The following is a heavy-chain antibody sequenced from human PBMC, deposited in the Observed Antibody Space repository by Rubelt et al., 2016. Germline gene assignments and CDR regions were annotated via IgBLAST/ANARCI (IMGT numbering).Heavy chain of an antibody. CDR3: ARHNGGSRGVGY. V-gene: IGHV4-34*01. D-gene: IGHD2-8*02. Sequence: QVQLQQWGAGLLKPSETLSLTCAVYGESFSGHYWNWIRQPPGKGLEWIGEVDHSGSTKYNPSLKSRVTIPADTSINQFALRLSSVTAADTAVYYCARHNGGSRGVGYWSQGTLVTVSS. CDR2: VDHSGST. CDR1: GESFSGHY. J-gene: IGHJ4*02.